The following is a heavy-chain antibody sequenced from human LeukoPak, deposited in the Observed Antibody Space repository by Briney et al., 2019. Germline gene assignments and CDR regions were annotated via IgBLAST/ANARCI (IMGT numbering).Heavy chain of an antibody. CDR2: ISWNSGSI. V-gene: IGHV3-9*01. D-gene: IGHD2-15*01. CDR1: GFTFDDYA. CDR3: AKDMGNCSGGSCYSSAFDY. Sequence: GGSLRLSCAASGFTFDDYAMHWVRQAPGKGLEWVSGISWNSGSIDYADSVKGRFTISRDNAKNSLYLQMNSLRTEDTALYYCAKDMGNCSGGSCYSSAFDYWGQGTLVTVSS. J-gene: IGHJ4*02.